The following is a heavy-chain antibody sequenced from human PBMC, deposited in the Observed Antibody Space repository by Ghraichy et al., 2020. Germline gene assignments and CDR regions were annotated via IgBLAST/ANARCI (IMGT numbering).Heavy chain of an antibody. CDR1: GYTFTGYY. CDR2: INPNSGAT. CDR3: AREAIFGVVIGGMDV. D-gene: IGHD3-3*01. Sequence: ASVKVSYWASGYTFTGYYIHWVRLAPGQGLEWMGWINPNSGATNYAQKFQGWVTMTRDTSISTAYMELSRLRSDDTAVYYCAREAIFGVVIGGMDVWGQGTSVTVSS. J-gene: IGHJ6*02. V-gene: IGHV1-2*04.